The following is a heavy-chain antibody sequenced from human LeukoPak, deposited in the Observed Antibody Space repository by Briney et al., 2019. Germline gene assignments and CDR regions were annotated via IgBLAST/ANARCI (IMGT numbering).Heavy chain of an antibody. CDR1: GYTFTNYY. J-gene: IGHJ6*03. CDR2: INPNSGGT. CDR3: ARDRALSNWNYAFYYYMDV. Sequence: ASVKVSCKASGYTFTNYYIHWVRQAPGQGLEWMGWINPNSGGTNYAQKFQGRVTMTRDTSISTAYMELSRLRSDDTAVYYCARDRALSNWNYAFYYYMDVWGKGTTVTVSS. D-gene: IGHD1-7*01. V-gene: IGHV1-2*02.